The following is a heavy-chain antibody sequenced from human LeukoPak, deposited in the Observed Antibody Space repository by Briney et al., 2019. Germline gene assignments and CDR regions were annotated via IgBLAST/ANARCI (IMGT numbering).Heavy chain of an antibody. CDR2: IIPILGIA. Sequence: SVKVSCKASGGTFSSYAISWVRQAPGQGLEWMGRIIPILGIANYAQKFQGRVTITADKSTSTAYMELSSLRSGDTAVYYCARDRGFGEFYFDYWGQGTLVTVSS. CDR1: GGTFSSYA. D-gene: IGHD3-10*01. V-gene: IGHV1-69*04. CDR3: ARDRGFGEFYFDY. J-gene: IGHJ4*02.